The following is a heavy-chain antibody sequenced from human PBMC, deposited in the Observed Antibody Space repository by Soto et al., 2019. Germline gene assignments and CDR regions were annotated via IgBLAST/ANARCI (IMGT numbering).Heavy chain of an antibody. D-gene: IGHD3-22*01. V-gene: IGHV4-59*11. CDR3: ARAMDSFSSGYYWGAYFDY. J-gene: IGHJ4*02. Sequence: QVQLQESGPGLVKPSETLSLTCAVSGGSISPHYWSWIRQSPGKGLEWIGYVYYTGSTDYNPSLKSRVSMSVDTYKNQFALKLSSVTAEDTAVYYCARAMDSFSSGYYWGAYFDYWGQGALVTVSS. CDR1: GGSISPHY. CDR2: VYYTGST.